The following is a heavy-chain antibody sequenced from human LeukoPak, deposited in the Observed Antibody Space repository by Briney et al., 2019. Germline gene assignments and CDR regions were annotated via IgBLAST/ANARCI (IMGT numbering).Heavy chain of an antibody. D-gene: IGHD1-7*01. Sequence: PGGSLRLSCAASGFTFSSYGMQWVRQAPGKGLEWVAVISHDGTVQHYADSVKGRFTISRDNSKNTLYLQMNSLRAEDTAVYYCAKGPAAGTTALDYWGQGTLVTVSS. J-gene: IGHJ4*02. CDR3: AKGPAAGTTALDY. CDR2: ISHDGTVQ. V-gene: IGHV3-30*18. CDR1: GFTFSSYG.